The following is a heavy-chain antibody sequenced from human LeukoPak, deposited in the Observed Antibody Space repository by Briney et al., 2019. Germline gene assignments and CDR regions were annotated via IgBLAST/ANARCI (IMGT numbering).Heavy chain of an antibody. V-gene: IGHV4-30-2*01. Sequence: PSETLSLTCTVSGGSISSGGYYWSWIRQPPGKGLEWIGYIYHSGSTYYNPSLKSRVTISVDRSKNQFSLKLSSVTAADTAVYYCARVHARYYFDYWGQGTLVTVSS. CDR3: ARVHARYYFDY. J-gene: IGHJ4*02. CDR1: GGSISSGGYY. CDR2: IYHSGST.